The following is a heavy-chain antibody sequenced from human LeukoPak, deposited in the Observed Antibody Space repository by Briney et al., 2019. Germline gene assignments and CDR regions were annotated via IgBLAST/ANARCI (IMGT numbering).Heavy chain of an antibody. J-gene: IGHJ4*02. CDR1: GFTFSSFG. D-gene: IGHD1-1*01. CDR3: AKDWGTSGTTGWMFDY. CDR2: IWFDGSNK. V-gene: IGHV3-33*06. Sequence: GGSLRLSCAASGFTFSSFGMHWVRQAPGKGLEWVAIIWFDGSNKYYADSVTGRFTVSRDNSKNTLSLQMSSLRAEDTAVYYCAKDWGTSGTTGWMFDYWGQGTLVTVSS.